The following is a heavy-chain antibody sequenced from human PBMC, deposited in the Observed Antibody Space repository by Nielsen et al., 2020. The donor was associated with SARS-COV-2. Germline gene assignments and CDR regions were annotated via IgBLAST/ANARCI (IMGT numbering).Heavy chain of an antibody. D-gene: IGHD2-2*02. V-gene: IGHV3-11*04. CDR1: GFTFSDYY. CDR3: ARAGIVVVPAAIPGDYYYGMDV. Sequence: GSLKISCAASGFTFSDYYMSWIRQAPGKGLEWVSYISSSGSTIYYADSVKGRFTISRDNAKNSLYLQMNSLRAEDTAVYYCARAGIVVVPAAIPGDYYYGMDVWGQGTTVTVSS. CDR2: ISSSGSTI. J-gene: IGHJ6*02.